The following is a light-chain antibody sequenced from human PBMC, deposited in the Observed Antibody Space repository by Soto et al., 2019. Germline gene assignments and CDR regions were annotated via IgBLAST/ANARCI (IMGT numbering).Light chain of an antibody. V-gene: IGKV3-20*01. Sequence: EIVLTQFPGTLSLSPGERATLSFGASQSVTSSSLAWYQQKVGRAPRVLIYGASNRATGIPDRFSGSGSGTDFTLTISRLEPEDFALYFCQQYGGSPITFGLGTRLEIK. CDR3: QQYGGSPIT. CDR1: QSVTSSS. CDR2: GAS. J-gene: IGKJ5*01.